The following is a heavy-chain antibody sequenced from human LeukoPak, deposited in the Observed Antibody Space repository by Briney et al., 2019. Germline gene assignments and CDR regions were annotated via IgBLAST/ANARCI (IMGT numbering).Heavy chain of an antibody. CDR1: GYTFTGYY. D-gene: IGHD6-13*01. Sequence: ASVKVSCKASGYTFTGYYMHWVRQAPGQGLEWMGWINPNSGGTNYAQKFQGRVTMTRDTSISTAYMELSRLRSDDTAVYYCARDLISAAAGGYWGQGTLVTVSS. CDR3: ARDLISAAAGGY. CDR2: INPNSGGT. J-gene: IGHJ4*02. V-gene: IGHV1-2*02.